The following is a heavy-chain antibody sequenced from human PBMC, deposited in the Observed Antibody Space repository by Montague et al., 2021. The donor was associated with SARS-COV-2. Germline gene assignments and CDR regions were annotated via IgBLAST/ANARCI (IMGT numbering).Heavy chain of an antibody. Sequence: SETLSLTCAVHGGSFSAYSWTWIRQPPGKGLEWIGEINHSGITKYNPSLKSRVTISVDTSKNQFSLKLTSVTAADTAVYYCARGGVESTMMAVVFTGGIYDLDSWGQGTLVTVSS. D-gene: IGHD3-22*01. J-gene: IGHJ4*02. V-gene: IGHV4-34*01. CDR2: INHSGIT. CDR3: ARGGVESTMMAVVFTGGIYDLDS. CDR1: GGSFSAYS.